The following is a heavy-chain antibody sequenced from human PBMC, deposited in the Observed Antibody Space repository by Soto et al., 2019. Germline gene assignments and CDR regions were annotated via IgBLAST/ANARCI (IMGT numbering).Heavy chain of an antibody. CDR2: ISSSSSYI. V-gene: IGHV3-21*01. Sequence: PGGSLRLSCAASGFTFSSYSMNWVRQAPGKGLEWVSSISSSSSYIYYADSVKGRFTISRDNAKNSLYLQMNSLRAEDTAVYYCARASSPWYYYYMDVWGKGTTVTVSS. J-gene: IGHJ6*03. D-gene: IGHD6-6*01. CDR1: GFTFSSYS. CDR3: ARASSPWYYYYMDV.